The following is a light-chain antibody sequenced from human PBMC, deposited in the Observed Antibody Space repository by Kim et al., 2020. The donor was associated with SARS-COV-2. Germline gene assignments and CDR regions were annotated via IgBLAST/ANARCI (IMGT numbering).Light chain of an antibody. CDR2: KAS. V-gene: IGKV1-33*01. Sequence: DIQMTQSPSSLSASVGDRVTITCQASQDISNYLNWYQQKPGKAPKLLIYKASNLETGVPSRFSGSGSGTEFTFTISSLQPDDIATYYCQQYDNHPRTFGEGTKVDIK. CDR3: QQYDNHPRT. J-gene: IGKJ4*02. CDR1: QDISNY.